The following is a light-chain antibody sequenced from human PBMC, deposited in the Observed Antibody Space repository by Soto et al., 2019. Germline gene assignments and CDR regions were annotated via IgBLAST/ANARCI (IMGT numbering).Light chain of an antibody. V-gene: IGLV7-43*01. CDR2: STS. Sequence: QAVVTQEPSLTVSPGGTVTLTCASSTGAVTSGYYPNWFQQKPGQAPRALIYSTSNKQSWTPARFSGSLLGGKAALTLSGAQPEDEADYYCLLSYSGGNWVFGGGTKLTVL. CDR3: LLSYSGGNWV. CDR1: TGAVTSGYY. J-gene: IGLJ3*02.